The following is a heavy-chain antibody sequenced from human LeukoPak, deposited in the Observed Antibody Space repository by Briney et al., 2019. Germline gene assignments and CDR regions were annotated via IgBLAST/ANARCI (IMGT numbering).Heavy chain of an antibody. D-gene: IGHD6-19*01. CDR3: TTDIHSQCPRVDGMDV. CDR2: IKSKTDGGTT. Sequence: SGGSLRLSCAASGFTFSNAWMSWVRQAPGKGLEWVGRIKSKTDGGTTDYAAPVKGRFTISRDDSKNTLYLQMNSLKTEDTAVYYCTTDIHSQCPRVDGMDVWGQGTTVTVSS. V-gene: IGHV3-15*01. CDR1: GFTFSNAW. J-gene: IGHJ6*02.